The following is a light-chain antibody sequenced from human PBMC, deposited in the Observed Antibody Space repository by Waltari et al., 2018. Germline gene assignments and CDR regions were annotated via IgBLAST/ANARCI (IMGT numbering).Light chain of an antibody. V-gene: IGKV3-11*01. J-gene: IGKJ4*01. Sequence: DIVMTQSPTTLSLSPGERVTLSCRASQTVYNYLAWYQQKAGQAPRLLIYDATKRATGVPARFSVSGFGADFTLTISSLEPEDFVVYYCQQRKSWPFTFGGGSRVDIK. CDR2: DAT. CDR3: QQRKSWPFT. CDR1: QTVYNY.